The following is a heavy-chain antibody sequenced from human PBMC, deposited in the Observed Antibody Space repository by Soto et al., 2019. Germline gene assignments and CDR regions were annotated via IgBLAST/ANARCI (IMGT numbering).Heavy chain of an antibody. CDR2: IDPSDSYT. CDR1: AYRLTSYG. D-gene: IGHD5-12*01. Sequence: GESLKISCKGSAYRLTSYGISWVRQMPGKGLEWMGRIDPSDSYTNYSPSFQGHVTISADKSISTAYLQWSSLKASDTAMYYCGVAQGRNWFDPWGQGTLVTVSS. J-gene: IGHJ5*02. V-gene: IGHV5-10-1*01. CDR3: GVAQGRNWFDP.